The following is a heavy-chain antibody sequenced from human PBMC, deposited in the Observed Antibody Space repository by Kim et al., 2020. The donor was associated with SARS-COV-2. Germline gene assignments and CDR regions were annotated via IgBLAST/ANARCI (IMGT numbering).Heavy chain of an antibody. CDR1: GFTFDDYA. V-gene: IGHV3-9*01. Sequence: GGSLRLSCAASGFTFDDYAMHWVRQAPGKGLEWVSGISWNSGSIGYADSVKGRFTVSRDNAKNSLYLQMNSLRAEDTALYYCAKDIETAAAGTFDYWGQG. CDR2: ISWNSGSI. CDR3: AKDIETAAAGTFDY. D-gene: IGHD6-13*01. J-gene: IGHJ4*02.